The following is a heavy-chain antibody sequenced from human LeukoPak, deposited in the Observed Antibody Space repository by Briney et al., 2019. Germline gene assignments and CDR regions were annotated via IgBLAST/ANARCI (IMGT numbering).Heavy chain of an antibody. J-gene: IGHJ4*02. CDR1: GGSISTSNYY. V-gene: IGHV4-39*07. CDR2: IFYSGST. CDR3: AKDRKVTVVVVAAYFDY. Sequence: SETLSLTCTVSGGSISTSNYYWGWIRQPPGKGLEWIGNIFYSGSTYYSPSVKSRVTISLDTSRNQFSLKLNSVTAADTAVYYCAKDRKVTVVVVAAYFDYWGQGTLVTVSS. D-gene: IGHD2-15*01.